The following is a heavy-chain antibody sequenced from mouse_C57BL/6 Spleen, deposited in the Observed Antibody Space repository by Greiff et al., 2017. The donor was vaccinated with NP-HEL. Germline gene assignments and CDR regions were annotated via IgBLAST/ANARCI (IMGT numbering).Heavy chain of an antibody. V-gene: IGHV1-59*01. CDR3: ARWYYGSSYYFDY. D-gene: IGHD1-1*01. J-gene: IGHJ2*01. CDR1: GYTFTSYW. CDR2: IDPSDSYT. Sequence: QVQLQQPGAELVRPGTSVKLSCKASGYTFTSYWMHWVKQRPGQGLEWIGVIDPSDSYTNYNQKFKGKATLTVDTSSSTASMQLSSLTSEDSAVYYCARWYYGSSYYFDYWGQGTTLTVSS.